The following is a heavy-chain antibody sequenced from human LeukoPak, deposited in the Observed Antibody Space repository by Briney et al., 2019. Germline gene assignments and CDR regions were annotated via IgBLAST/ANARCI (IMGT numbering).Heavy chain of an antibody. CDR1: GFTLSSYW. CDR3: ARVQWELRGVGSYFDY. D-gene: IGHD1-26*01. J-gene: IGHJ4*02. V-gene: IGHV3-7*01. Sequence: PGGSLRLSCAASGFTLSSYWMNWVRQAPGKGLEWVANIKQDGSEKYYVDSVKGRFTISRDNAKNSLYLQINSLRAEDTAVYYCARVQWELRGVGSYFDYWGLGTLVTVSS. CDR2: IKQDGSEK.